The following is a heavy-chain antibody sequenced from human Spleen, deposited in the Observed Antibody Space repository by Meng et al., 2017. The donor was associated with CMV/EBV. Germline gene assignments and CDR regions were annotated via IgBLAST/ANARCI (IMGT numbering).Heavy chain of an antibody. Sequence: PGYTFTGSYMHWVRQAPGQGLEWMGWINPNSGGTNYAQKFQGRVTMTRDTSISTAYMELSRLRSDDTAVYYCARPTSLGWPATFDIWGQGTMVTVSS. CDR1: GYTFTGSY. CDR2: INPNSGGT. CDR3: ARPTSLGWPATFDI. V-gene: IGHV1-2*02. J-gene: IGHJ3*02. D-gene: IGHD3/OR15-3a*01.